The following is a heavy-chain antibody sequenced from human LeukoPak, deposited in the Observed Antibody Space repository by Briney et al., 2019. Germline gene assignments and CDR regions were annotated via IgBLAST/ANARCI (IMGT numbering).Heavy chain of an antibody. D-gene: IGHD3-10*01. CDR1: GFSFSSFS. CDR2: ISSSSGTI. J-gene: IGHJ4*02. V-gene: IGHV3-48*01. CDR3: ARLSGSFRLDY. Sequence: GGSLRLSCAASGFSFSSFSMNWVRQAPGKGLQWLSYISSSSGTIYYADSVKGRLTISRDNVKNSVYLQMNSLRAEDTAVHYCARLSGSFRLDYWGQGTLITVSS.